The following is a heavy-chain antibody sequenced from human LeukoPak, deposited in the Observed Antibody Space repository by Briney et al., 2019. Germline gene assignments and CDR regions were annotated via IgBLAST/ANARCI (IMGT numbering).Heavy chain of an antibody. J-gene: IGHJ5*02. Sequence: SETLSLTCSVSGETVSSGAYYRSWIRQHPGKGLEWIGNIYSSGSTYYNPTLRSRLTISIDTSNNQFSLKMTSVTAADMAVYYCARGGVAARLMYGFQNWFDPWGQGTLVTVSS. V-gene: IGHV4-31*03. CDR1: GETVSSGAYY. D-gene: IGHD6-6*01. CDR3: ARGGVAARLMYGFQNWFDP. CDR2: IYSSGST.